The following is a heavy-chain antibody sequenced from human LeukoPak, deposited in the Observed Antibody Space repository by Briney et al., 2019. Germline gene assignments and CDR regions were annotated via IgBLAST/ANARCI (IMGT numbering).Heavy chain of an antibody. V-gene: IGHV5-51*01. J-gene: IGHJ4*02. Sequence: GESPKISCKSSGYSFTSYWNGWVRQMPGKGLEWMGIIYPGDSDTKYSPSFQGQVTISADKSISTAYLQWSSLKASDTAMYYCARQAGGYNKQLDYWGQGTLVTVSS. CDR2: IYPGDSDT. D-gene: IGHD5-24*01. CDR3: ARQAGGYNKQLDY. CDR1: GYSFTSYW.